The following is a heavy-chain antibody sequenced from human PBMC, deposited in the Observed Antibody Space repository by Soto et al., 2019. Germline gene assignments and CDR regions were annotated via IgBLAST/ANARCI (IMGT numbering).Heavy chain of an antibody. CDR2: IKQDGSEK. CDR3: ATSRTFDY. J-gene: IGHJ4*02. Sequence: AGSLRPSCVVSGFTFSSYWMNWVRQAPGKGLEWVANIKQDGSEKYYVDSAKGRFTISRDNDKNSLYLQMNSLSAEDTAIYYCATSRTFDYWGQGTLVTVSS. V-gene: IGHV3-7*01. D-gene: IGHD6-13*01. CDR1: GFTFSSYW.